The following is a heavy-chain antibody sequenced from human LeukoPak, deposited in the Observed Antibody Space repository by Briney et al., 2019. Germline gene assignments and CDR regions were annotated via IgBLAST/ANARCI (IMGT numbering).Heavy chain of an antibody. J-gene: IGHJ4*02. CDR1: GFTFSSYA. CDR2: ISDNGGST. CDR3: AGDRTGYFDC. Sequence: PGGSLRLSCAASGFTFSSYAMSWVRQAPGKGLEWVSSISDNGGSTYYADSVKGRFTISRDNSRNTLYLQMNSLRAEDTAVYYCAGDRTGYFDCWGQGTLVTVSS. V-gene: IGHV3-23*01. D-gene: IGHD2-15*01.